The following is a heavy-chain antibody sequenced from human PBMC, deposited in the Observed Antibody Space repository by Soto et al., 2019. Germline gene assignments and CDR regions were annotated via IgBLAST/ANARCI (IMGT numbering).Heavy chain of an antibody. CDR1: GFTFSSYA. CDR3: AKDLRYDFWSGSPFDY. Sequence: PGGSLRLSCAASGFTFSSYAVSWVRQAPGKGLEWVSAISGSGGSTYYADSVKGRFTISRDNSKNTLYLQMTSLRAEDTAVYYCAKDLRYDFWSGSPFDYWGQGTRVTVSS. V-gene: IGHV3-23*01. CDR2: ISGSGGST. J-gene: IGHJ4*02. D-gene: IGHD3-3*01.